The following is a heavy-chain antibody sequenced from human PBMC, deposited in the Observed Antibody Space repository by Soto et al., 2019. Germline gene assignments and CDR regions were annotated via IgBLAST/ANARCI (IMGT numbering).Heavy chain of an antibody. D-gene: IGHD3-3*01. CDR3: ARDKRDLRFLEWSYYFDY. J-gene: IGHJ4*02. CDR2: ISYDGSNK. V-gene: IGHV3-30-3*01. Sequence: PGESLRLSSAASGFTFSSCAMHWVRQAPGKGLEWVALISYDGSNKYYADSVKGRFTISRDNSKNTLYLQMNSLRAEDTAVYYCARDKRDLRFLEWSYYFDYWGQGT. CDR1: GFTFSSCA.